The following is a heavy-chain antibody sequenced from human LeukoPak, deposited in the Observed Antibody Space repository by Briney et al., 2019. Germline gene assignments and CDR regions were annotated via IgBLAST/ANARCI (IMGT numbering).Heavy chain of an antibody. Sequence: ASVKVSCKASGYTFTSYDINWVRQATGQGLEWMGWMNPNSGNTGYAQKFQGRVTMTRNTSISTAYMELSSLRSEDTAAYYCARGSDDYGDYGDWGQGTLVTVSS. CDR2: MNPNSGNT. D-gene: IGHD4-17*01. V-gene: IGHV1-8*01. CDR1: GYTFTSYD. J-gene: IGHJ4*02. CDR3: ARGSDDYGDYGD.